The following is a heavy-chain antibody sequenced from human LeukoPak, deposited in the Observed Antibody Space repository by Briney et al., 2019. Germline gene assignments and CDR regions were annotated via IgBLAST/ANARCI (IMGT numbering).Heavy chain of an antibody. D-gene: IGHD3-3*01. Sequence: ASVKVSCKASGGTFSSYAISWVRQAPGQGLEWMGGIIPIFGTANYAQKFQGRVTITADESTSTAYMELSSLRSEDTAVYYCAGDFWSDIGAFDIWGQGTMVTVSS. J-gene: IGHJ3*02. CDR2: IIPIFGTA. CDR1: GGTFSSYA. V-gene: IGHV1-69*01. CDR3: AGDFWSDIGAFDI.